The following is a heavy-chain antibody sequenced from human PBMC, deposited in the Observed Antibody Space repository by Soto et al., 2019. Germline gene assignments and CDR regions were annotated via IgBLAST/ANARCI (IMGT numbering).Heavy chain of an antibody. Sequence: GGSLRLSCAASGFTFSSYAMSWVRQAPGKGLEWVSTISSSSSTIYYADSVKGRFTISRDNAKNSLYLQMNSLRDEDTAMYYCARGRDYYDSSGYYEGFDYWGQGTLVTVSS. CDR3: ARGRDYYDSSGYYEGFDY. CDR2: ISSSSSTI. V-gene: IGHV3-48*02. CDR1: GFTFSSYA. J-gene: IGHJ4*02. D-gene: IGHD3-22*01.